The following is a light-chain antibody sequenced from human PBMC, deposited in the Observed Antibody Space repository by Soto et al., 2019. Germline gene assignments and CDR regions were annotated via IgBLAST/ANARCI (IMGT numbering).Light chain of an antibody. J-gene: IGKJ4*01. CDR1: QSVSSYY. CDR3: QQYGDLPLT. Sequence: EIVLSKSPVTLSLSPGERATLSCRASQSVSSYYLAWYQQKPGQAPRLLIYAASSRATGIPDRFSGGGSGTDFTLTISRLEPEDFAVYYCQQYGDLPLTFGGGTKVDIK. V-gene: IGKV3-20*01. CDR2: AAS.